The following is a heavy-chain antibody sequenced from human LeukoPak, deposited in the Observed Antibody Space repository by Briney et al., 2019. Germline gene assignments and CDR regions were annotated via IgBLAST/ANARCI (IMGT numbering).Heavy chain of an antibody. J-gene: IGHJ3*02. CDR3: AKRPLGYDAFDI. CDR2: ISGSGGST. D-gene: IGHD5-18*01. Sequence: GGSLRLSCAAAGFTFSSYAMSWVRQAPGKGLEWVSAISGSGGSTYYADSVKGRFTISRDNSRNTLYLQMNSLRAEDTAVYYCAKRPLGYDAFDIWGQGTMVTVSS. CDR1: GFTFSSYA. V-gene: IGHV3-23*01.